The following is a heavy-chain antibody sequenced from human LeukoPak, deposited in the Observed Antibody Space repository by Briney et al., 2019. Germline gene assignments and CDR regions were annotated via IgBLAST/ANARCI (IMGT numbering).Heavy chain of an antibody. CDR2: ISGSGNGFSI. V-gene: IGHV3-64D*06. CDR1: GFVFSIYT. CDR3: VKDFGRVRGTPDS. D-gene: IGHD3-16*01. J-gene: IGHJ4*02. Sequence: GGSLRLSCSASGFVFSIYTMYWARQTPGKGPEYVSTISGSGNGFSIYYADSVKGRFTISRDDSKSILYLQMNGLRSEDTAVYYCVKDFGRVRGTPDSWGQGTLVTVSS.